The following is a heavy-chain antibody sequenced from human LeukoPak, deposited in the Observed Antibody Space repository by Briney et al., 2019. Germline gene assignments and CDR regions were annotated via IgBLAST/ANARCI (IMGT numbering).Heavy chain of an antibody. V-gene: IGHV3-48*01. CDR1: GFTSRSYE. D-gene: IGHD5-12*01. Sequence: GGSLRLSCAASGFTSRSYEMNWVRQAPGKGLEWVSYIDSGRGSSTNYADSVKGRFTISRDNSKNTLYLQMNSLRAEDTAVYYCARGGYSGYDLLGYYMDVWGKGTTVTVSS. CDR2: IDSGRGSST. CDR3: ARGGYSGYDLLGYYMDV. J-gene: IGHJ6*03.